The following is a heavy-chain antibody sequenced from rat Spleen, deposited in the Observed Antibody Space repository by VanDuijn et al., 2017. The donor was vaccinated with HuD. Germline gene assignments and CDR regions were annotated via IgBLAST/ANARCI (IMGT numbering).Heavy chain of an antibody. Sequence: EVQLVESGGGLVQPGRSLKLSCAASGFTFSNYGMHWIRQAPTKGLEWVASISYDGSSTFYRDSVRDRFTISRDNAKSTLYLQMDSLRSEDTASYYCARHHYDGYYHGPVLGVMDAWGQGDSVTVSS. V-gene: IGHV5-19*01. J-gene: IGHJ4*01. CDR1: GFTFSNYG. CDR3: ARHHYDGYYHGPVLGVMDA. CDR2: ISYDGSST. D-gene: IGHD1-12*03.